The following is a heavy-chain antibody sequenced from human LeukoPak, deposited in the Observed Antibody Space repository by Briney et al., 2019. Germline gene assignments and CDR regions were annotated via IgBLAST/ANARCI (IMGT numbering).Heavy chain of an antibody. CDR1: GGSISSSY. V-gene: IGHV4-59*01. J-gene: IGHJ5*02. Sequence: SETLSLTCTVSGGSISSSYWSWIRQPPGKGLEWIGFIYYSGSANYNPSLRSRLTISVDTSKNQFSLRLSSVTAADTAVYYCAKYCSGGSCYNWFDPWGKGTLVTVSS. D-gene: IGHD2-15*01. CDR2: IYYSGSA. CDR3: AKYCSGGSCYNWFDP.